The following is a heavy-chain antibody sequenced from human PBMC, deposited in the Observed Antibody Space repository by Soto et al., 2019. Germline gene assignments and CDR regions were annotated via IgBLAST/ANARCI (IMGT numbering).Heavy chain of an antibody. Sequence: QVQLVQSGAEVKKPGASVKVSCKASGYTFTSYGISWVRQAPGQGLEWMGWISAYNGNTNYAQKLQGRVTMTTDTSTSTADMELRSLRSDDTAVYYCARFWRRVRGVIISGMDVWGQGTTVTVSS. V-gene: IGHV1-18*01. CDR1: GYTFTSYG. J-gene: IGHJ6*02. CDR3: ARFWRRVRGVIISGMDV. D-gene: IGHD3-10*01. CDR2: ISAYNGNT.